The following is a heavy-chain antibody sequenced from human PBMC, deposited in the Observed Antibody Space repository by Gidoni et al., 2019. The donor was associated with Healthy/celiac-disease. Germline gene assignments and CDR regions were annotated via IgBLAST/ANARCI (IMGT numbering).Heavy chain of an antibody. CDR3: ARDLLRLDTAMEVNCYYYGMDV. V-gene: IGHV1-46*03. CDR1: ADTLPSYY. J-gene: IGHJ6*02. CDR2: INPSGGST. D-gene: IGHD5-18*01. Sequence: QVQQVQSGEHGKNTGASVKLSCEASADTLPSYYMHRWRQAPGQGLEWMRLINPSGGSTSYAQKFQGRVTMTRDTSTSTVYMELSSLRSEDTAVYYCARDLLRLDTAMEVNCYYYGMDVWGQGTTVTVSS.